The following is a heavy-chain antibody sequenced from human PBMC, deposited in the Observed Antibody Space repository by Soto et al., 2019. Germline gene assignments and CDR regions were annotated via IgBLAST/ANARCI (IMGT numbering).Heavy chain of an antibody. D-gene: IGHD3-22*01. Sequence: GESLKISCKGSGYSFTSYWIGWVRQMPGKSLEWMGIIYPGDSDTRYSPSFQGQVTISVDKSISTAYLQWSSLKASDTAMYYCARHYYYDSSGYSGDYWGQGTLVTVSS. V-gene: IGHV5-51*01. J-gene: IGHJ4*02. CDR3: ARHYYYDSSGYSGDY. CDR1: GYSFTSYW. CDR2: IYPGDSDT.